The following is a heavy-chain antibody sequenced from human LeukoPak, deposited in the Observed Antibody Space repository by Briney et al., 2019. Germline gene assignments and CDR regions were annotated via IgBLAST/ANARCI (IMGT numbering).Heavy chain of an antibody. CDR1: GGSISNYY. J-gene: IGHJ4*02. CDR3: AKDTSGYYTFTY. V-gene: IGHV4-4*07. Sequence: SETLSLTYTVSGGSISNYYWSWIRQPAGKRLGWIGRIYTTGNTDYTPSLKSRVSMSIDTSKNQFSLNLVSVTAADTALYYCAKDTSGYYTFTYWGQGTLVTVSS. CDR2: IYTTGNT. D-gene: IGHD3-3*01.